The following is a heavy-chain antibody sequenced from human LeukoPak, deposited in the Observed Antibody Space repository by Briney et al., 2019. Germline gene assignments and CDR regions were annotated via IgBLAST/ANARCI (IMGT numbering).Heavy chain of an antibody. V-gene: IGHV3-7*01. CDR3: ARAKIDS. Sequence: GGSLRLSCAASGFTFSSYAMSWVRQAPGTGRGWVANIKEDGSEAYYVGSLRGRFTISKDNAKNSLLLHMNSLRDEDTAVYYSARAKIDSWGPGNLVTVSS. J-gene: IGHJ4*02. CDR1: GFTFSSYA. CDR2: IKEDGSEA.